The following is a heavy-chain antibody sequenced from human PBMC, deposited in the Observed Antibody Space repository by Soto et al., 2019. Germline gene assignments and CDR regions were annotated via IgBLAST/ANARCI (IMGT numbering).Heavy chain of an antibody. V-gene: IGHV3-30-3*01. CDR1: GFTFSDYA. CDR2: ISYDGTNK. CDR3: ARALTLVGVVAWFDQ. D-gene: IGHD3-3*01. J-gene: IGHJ5*02. Sequence: QVQLVESGGGVVQPGRSLRLSCAASGFTFSDYAMQWVRQAPGKGLEWVAGISYDGTNKYYADSMKGRFTISRDNSKNTLYLALNSLRAEDTAVYFCARALTLVGVVAWFDQWGQGTPVTVSS.